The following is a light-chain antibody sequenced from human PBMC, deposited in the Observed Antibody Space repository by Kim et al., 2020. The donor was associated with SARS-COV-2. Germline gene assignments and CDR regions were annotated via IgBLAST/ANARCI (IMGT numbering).Light chain of an antibody. CDR1: NIGSKS. J-gene: IGLJ3*02. Sequence: SYELTQPPSVSVAPGKTARITCGGNNIGSKSVHWYQQKPGQAPVLVIYYDSDRPSGIPERFSGSNSGNTATLTISRVEAGDEAEYYCQGWDSSSDHWVFG. V-gene: IGLV3-21*04. CDR2: YDS. CDR3: QGWDSSSDHWV.